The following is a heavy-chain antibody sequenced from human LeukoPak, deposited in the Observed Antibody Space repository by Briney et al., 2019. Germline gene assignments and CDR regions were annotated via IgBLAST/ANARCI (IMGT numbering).Heavy chain of an antibody. CDR1: GGSFSGYY. CDR2: INHSGST. D-gene: IGHD1-7*01. CDR3: ARRTGTTVWDDAFDI. Sequence: SETLSLTCAVYGGSFSGYYWSWIRQPPGKGLEWIGEINHSGSTNYNPSLKSRVTISVDTSKNQFSLELSSVTAADTAVYYCARRTGTTVWDDAFDIWGQGTMVTVSS. J-gene: IGHJ3*02. V-gene: IGHV4-34*01.